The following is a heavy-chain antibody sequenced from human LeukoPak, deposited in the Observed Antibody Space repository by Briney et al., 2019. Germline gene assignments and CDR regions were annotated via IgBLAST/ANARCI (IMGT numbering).Heavy chain of an antibody. V-gene: IGHV5-51*01. D-gene: IGHD4-17*01. CDR2: IYPGDSDT. Sequence: GESLKISCKGSGYKFSNYWIGWVRQMPGKGLEWMGIIYPGDSDTRYSPSFQGQVTISADKSIDSAYLQWSSLKASDTAMYYCARLLYGDYTNYFDYWGQGTLVTVSS. CDR1: GYKFSNYW. J-gene: IGHJ4*02. CDR3: ARLLYGDYTNYFDY.